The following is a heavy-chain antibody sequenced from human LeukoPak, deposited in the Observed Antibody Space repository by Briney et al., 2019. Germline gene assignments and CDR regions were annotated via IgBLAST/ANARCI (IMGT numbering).Heavy chain of an antibody. J-gene: IGHJ4*02. CDR3: AKDSRRITIFGVFDY. V-gene: IGHV3-30*18. D-gene: IGHD3-3*01. Sequence: GGSLRLSCAASGFTLSSYGMHWVRQAPGKGLEWVAIISYDGSNEYYADSVKGRFTISRDNSKNTLYLQMNSLRTEDTAVYYCAKDSRRITIFGVFDYWGQGTLVTVSS. CDR1: GFTLSSYG. CDR2: ISYDGSNE.